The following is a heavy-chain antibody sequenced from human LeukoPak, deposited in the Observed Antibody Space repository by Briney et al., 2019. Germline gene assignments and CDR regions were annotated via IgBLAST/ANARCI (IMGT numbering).Heavy chain of an antibody. CDR2: IPYDGNNK. J-gene: IGHJ4*02. Sequence: GGSLRLSCAASGLTLSNAGMHWVRQAPGKGLEWVAAIPYDGNNKYYADSVKGRFTISRDNSKNALYLQMNSVRDEDTAVYYCARDIGGLDGDGLDYWGQGTLVTVSS. CDR1: GLTLSNAG. CDR3: ARDIGGLDGDGLDY. V-gene: IGHV3-30*02. D-gene: IGHD4-17*01.